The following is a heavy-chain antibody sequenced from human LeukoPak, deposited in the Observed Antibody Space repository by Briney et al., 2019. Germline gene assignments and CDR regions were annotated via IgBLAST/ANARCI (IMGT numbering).Heavy chain of an antibody. CDR1: GFTFSSRD. J-gene: IGHJ5*01. CDR3: VRGGVWGLSSNWLES. D-gene: IGHD7-27*01. V-gene: IGHV3-13*04. Sequence: GGSLRLSCAASGFTFSSRDMHWVRQAAGKGLEWVSGFIPAGDRYYAESVKGRLTISRENAKSSLYLQMNSLRVGDTAVYYCVRGGVWGLSSNWLESWGQGILVTVS. CDR2: FIPAGDR.